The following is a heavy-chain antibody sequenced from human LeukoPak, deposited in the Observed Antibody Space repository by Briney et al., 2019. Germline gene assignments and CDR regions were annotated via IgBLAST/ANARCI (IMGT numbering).Heavy chain of an antibody. CDR1: GFTFSTFW. Sequence: PGGSLRLSCAASGFTFSTFWMHWVRQAPGKGLLWVSAISGSGGSTHYADSVKGRFTISRDNSKNTLYLQMNSLRAEDTAVYYCAKFDGVQLWLPYYYYYMDVWGKGTTVTVSS. CDR3: AKFDGVQLWLPYYYYYMDV. CDR2: ISGSGGST. D-gene: IGHD5-18*01. J-gene: IGHJ6*03. V-gene: IGHV3-23*01.